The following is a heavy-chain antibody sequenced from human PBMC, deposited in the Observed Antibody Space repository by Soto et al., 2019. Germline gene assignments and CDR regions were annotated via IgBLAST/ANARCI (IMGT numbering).Heavy chain of an antibody. V-gene: IGHV3-7*03. D-gene: IGHD2-21*02. Sequence: PGGSLRLSCAASGLTFSGHWMTWVRQTPGEGPQWVAAIKPDGSETFYVDSVKGRFTISRDNARNSLFLQMDSLRAEDTAVYYCTSRPSGMTYHAVLDFWGQGTLVTVSS. CDR2: IKPDGSET. CDR1: GLTFSGHW. J-gene: IGHJ4*02. CDR3: TSRPSGMTYHAVLDF.